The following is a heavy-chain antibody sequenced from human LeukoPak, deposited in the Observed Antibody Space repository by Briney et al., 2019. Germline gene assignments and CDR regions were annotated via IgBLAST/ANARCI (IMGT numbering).Heavy chain of an antibody. CDR3: GRGVYSPRDY. J-gene: IGHJ4*02. Sequence: GRSLRLSCAASGFTFSNSGMHWVRRAPGKGLEWVALIWSDGSKKYYADSVEGRFTISRDSSKNTLYLQMNSLRAEDTAVYYCGRGVYSPRDYWGQGTLVTVSS. CDR2: IWSDGSKK. D-gene: IGHD5-18*01. V-gene: IGHV3-33*01. CDR1: GFTFSNSG.